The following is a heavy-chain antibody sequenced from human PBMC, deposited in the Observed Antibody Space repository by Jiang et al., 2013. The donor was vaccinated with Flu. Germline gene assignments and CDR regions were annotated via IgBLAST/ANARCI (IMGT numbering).Heavy chain of an antibody. V-gene: IGHV1-8*01. CDR3: ASYYYDSSGYYFDYYYYGMDV. CDR2: MNPNSGNT. D-gene: IGHD3-22*01. J-gene: IGHJ6*02. CDR1: GYTFTSYD. Sequence: GYTFTSYDINWVRQATGQGLEWMGWMNPNSGNTGYAQKFQGRVTMTRNTSISTAYMELSSLRSEDTAVYYCASYYYDSSGYYFDYYYYGMDVWGQGTTVTVSS.